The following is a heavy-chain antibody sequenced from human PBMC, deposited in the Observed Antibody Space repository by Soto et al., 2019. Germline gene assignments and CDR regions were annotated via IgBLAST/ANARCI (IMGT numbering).Heavy chain of an antibody. D-gene: IGHD6-13*01. J-gene: IGHJ3*02. Sequence: GGSLRLSCAASGFTFSNAWMSWVRQAPGKGLEWVGRIKSKTDGGTTDYAAPVKGRFTISRDDSKNTLYLQMNSLKTEDTAVYYCTTGSFSSYIAAAGMDAFDIWGQGTMVTVSS. CDR3: TTGSFSSYIAAAGMDAFDI. CDR2: IKSKTDGGTT. V-gene: IGHV3-15*01. CDR1: GFTFSNAW.